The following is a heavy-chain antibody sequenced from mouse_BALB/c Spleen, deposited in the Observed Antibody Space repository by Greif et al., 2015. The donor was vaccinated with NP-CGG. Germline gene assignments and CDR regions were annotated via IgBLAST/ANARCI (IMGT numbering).Heavy chain of an antibody. J-gene: IGHJ1*01. V-gene: IGHV14-3*02. CDR1: GFNIKDTY. D-gene: IGHD1-1*01. Sequence: EVQLQQSGAELVKPGASVKLSCTASGFNIKDTYMHWVKQRPEQGLEWIGRIDPANGNTKYDPKFQGKATITADTSSNPAYLQLSSLTSEDTAVYYCARSGYYGSSYWYFDVWGAGTTVTVSS. CDR2: IDPANGNT. CDR3: ARSGYYGSSYWYFDV.